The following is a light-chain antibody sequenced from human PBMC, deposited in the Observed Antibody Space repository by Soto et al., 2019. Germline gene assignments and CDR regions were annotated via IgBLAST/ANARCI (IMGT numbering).Light chain of an antibody. CDR2: DVS. CDR3: SSYTSSTTLV. Sequence: SALTQPASVSGCPGQSITISCTGTSSDVGGYNSVSWYQHHPDKAPKLMIYDVSNRPSGVSNRFSGSKSGNTASLTISGLQTEDEADYYCSSYTSSTTLVFGTGTKLTVL. CDR1: SSDVGGYNS. J-gene: IGLJ1*01. V-gene: IGLV2-14*03.